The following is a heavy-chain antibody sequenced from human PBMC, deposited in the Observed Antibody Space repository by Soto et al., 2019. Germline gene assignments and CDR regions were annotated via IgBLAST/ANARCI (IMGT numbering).Heavy chain of an antibody. CDR3: ARGILEWLPFTRRYYGMDV. V-gene: IGHV1-8*01. J-gene: IGHJ6*02. Sequence: ASVKVSCKASGYTFTSYDINWVRQATGQGLEWMGWMNPNSGNTGYAQKFQGRVTMTRNTSISTAYMELSSLRSEDTAVYYCARGILEWLPFTRRYYGMDVWGQGNTVTVSS. D-gene: IGHD3-3*01. CDR2: MNPNSGNT. CDR1: GYTFTSYD.